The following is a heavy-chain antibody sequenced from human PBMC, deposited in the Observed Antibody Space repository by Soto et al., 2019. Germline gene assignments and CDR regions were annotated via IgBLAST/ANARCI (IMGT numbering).Heavy chain of an antibody. CDR2: ISSRGGTI. CDR1: GFIFSNYE. V-gene: IGHV3-48*03. Sequence: DVQLVESGGGLVQPGGSLRLSCVASGFIFSNYEMNWVRQAPGRGLECVSYISSRGGTIYHADSVKRRFTISRDNAKNSVYLQMNSLRAEDTAIYYCARAIGGSYLYGLDVWGQGTTVTVSS. CDR3: ARAIGGSYLYGLDV. J-gene: IGHJ6*02. D-gene: IGHD1-26*01.